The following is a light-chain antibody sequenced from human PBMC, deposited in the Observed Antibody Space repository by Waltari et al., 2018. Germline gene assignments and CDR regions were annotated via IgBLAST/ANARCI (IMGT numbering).Light chain of an antibody. Sequence: QSALTQPPSASGSPGQSVTISCTGTSSDVGGYNYASWYQQHPGKVPKLVIFEVSKRPSGVPDRFSGSRSGNTASLTVSGLQAEDEADYYCSSYAGSNTYVLFGGGTKLTVL. J-gene: IGLJ2*01. CDR1: SSDVGGYNY. V-gene: IGLV2-8*01. CDR2: EVS. CDR3: SSYAGSNTYVL.